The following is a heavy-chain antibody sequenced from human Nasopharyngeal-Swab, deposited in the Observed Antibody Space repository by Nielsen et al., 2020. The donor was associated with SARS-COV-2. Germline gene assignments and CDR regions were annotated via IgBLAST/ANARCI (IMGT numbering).Heavy chain of an antibody. V-gene: IGHV5-51*01. CDR3: ARGVGVGDKNWFDP. D-gene: IGHD3-16*01. CDR2: IYPGGTGT. Sequence: GESLKISCKGSGYSFTSHWIGWVRQMPGKGLEWMWIIYPGGTGTRYSPSFQGQVTISADTSISTAYLQWSSLKASDTAVYYCARGVGVGDKNWFDPWGQGTLVTVAS. J-gene: IGHJ5*02. CDR1: GYSFTSHW.